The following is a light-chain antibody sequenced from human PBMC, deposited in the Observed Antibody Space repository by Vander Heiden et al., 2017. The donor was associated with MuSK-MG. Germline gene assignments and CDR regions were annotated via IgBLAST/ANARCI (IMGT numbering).Light chain of an antibody. Sequence: DIVMTQSPDSLAVSLGERATINCKSSQSVLLRSNNKNHLAWYQQKPGQSPKVLISWASTRESGVPDRFSGSGSGTDFTLTISSLQAEDVAVYYCQQDYTTHSFGQRTKVEIK. J-gene: IGKJ1*01. CDR1: QSVLLRSNNKNH. V-gene: IGKV4-1*01. CDR3: QQDYTTHS. CDR2: WAS.